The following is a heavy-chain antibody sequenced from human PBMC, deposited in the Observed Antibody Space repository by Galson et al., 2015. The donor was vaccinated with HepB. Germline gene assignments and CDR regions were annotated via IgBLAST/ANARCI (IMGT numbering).Heavy chain of an antibody. CDR1: GFSLSTSGMC. CDR3: ARVREDYSGPGTLFDF. D-gene: IGHD2-15*01. CDR2: IDWAGDK. V-gene: IGHV2-70*01. Sequence: PALVKPTQTLTLTCTFAGFSLSTSGMCLSWIRQTPGMALEWLALIDWAGDKYYNTSLKTRLSISKDTFKNQVVLTMTNMDPVDTGTYYCARVREDYSGPGTLFDFWGQGSLVTVSS. J-gene: IGHJ4*02.